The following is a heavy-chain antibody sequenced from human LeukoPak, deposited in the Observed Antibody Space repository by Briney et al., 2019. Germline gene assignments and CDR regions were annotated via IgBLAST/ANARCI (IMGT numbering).Heavy chain of an antibody. CDR2: ISGSGGST. V-gene: IGHV3-23*01. CDR3: AKDRTGSRYFDWLLY. CDR1: GFTFSSYA. J-gene: IGHJ4*02. Sequence: GGSLRLSCAGSGFTFSSYAMSWVRQAPGKGLEWVSAISGSGGSTYYADSVKGRFTISRDNSKNTLYLQMNSLRAEDTAVYYCAKDRTGSRYFDWLLYWGQGTLVTVSS. D-gene: IGHD3-9*01.